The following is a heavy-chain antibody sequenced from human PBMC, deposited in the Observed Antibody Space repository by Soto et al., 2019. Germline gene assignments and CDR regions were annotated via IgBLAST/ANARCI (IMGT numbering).Heavy chain of an antibody. CDR2: INWNSGSI. CDR1: GFTFGDHA. CDR3: AHDASTNWYSRHFRH. Sequence: GGSLRLSCTAAGFTFGDHAMNWVRQAQGRGLQRLSRINWNSGSIGYAYSPMGRFAISRDNAKNSLHLHMYSQTAEAPTFYYCAHDASTNWYSRHFRHRAQGTLVT. D-gene: IGHD6-13*01. V-gene: IGHV3-9*01. J-gene: IGHJ1*01.